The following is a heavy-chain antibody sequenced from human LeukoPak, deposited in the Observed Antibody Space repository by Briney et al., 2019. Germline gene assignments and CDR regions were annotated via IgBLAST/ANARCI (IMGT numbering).Heavy chain of an antibody. V-gene: IGHV3-30*04. D-gene: IGHD4-17*01. CDR1: GFTFSSYA. CDR3: ARASTLTTVTYDY. J-gene: IGHJ4*02. CDR2: ISYDGSNK. Sequence: GGSLRLSCAASGFTFSSYAMHWVRQALGKGLERVAVISYDGSNKYYADSVKGRFTISRDNSKNTLYLQMNSLRAEDTAVYYCARASTLTTVTYDYWGQGTLVTVSS.